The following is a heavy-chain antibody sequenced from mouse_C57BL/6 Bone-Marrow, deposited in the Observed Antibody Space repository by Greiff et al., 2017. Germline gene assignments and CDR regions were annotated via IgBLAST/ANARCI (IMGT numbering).Heavy chain of an antibody. CDR3: EVYDGYYGGFAY. CDR2: IYPGSGST. D-gene: IGHD2-3*01. Sequence: QVQLQQPGAELVKPGASVKMSCKASGYTFTSYWITWVKQRPGQGLEWIGDIYPGSGSTNYNEKFKSKATLTVDTSSSTAYMQLSSLTSEDSAVYYCEVYDGYYGGFAYWGQGTLVTVSA. V-gene: IGHV1-55*01. J-gene: IGHJ3*01. CDR1: GYTFTSYW.